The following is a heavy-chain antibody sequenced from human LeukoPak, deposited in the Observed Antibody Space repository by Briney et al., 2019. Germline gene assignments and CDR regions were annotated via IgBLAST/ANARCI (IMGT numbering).Heavy chain of an antibody. Sequence: GGSLRLSCAASGFTFSSYAMSWVRQAPGKGLEWVSAISGSGGSTYYADSVKGRFTVSRDNSKNTLYLQMNSLRVDDTAVYYCAKSLDYGGNRARLDFWGQGTLVTVSS. V-gene: IGHV3-23*01. CDR1: GFTFSSYA. CDR3: AKSLDYGGNRARLDF. CDR2: ISGSGGST. D-gene: IGHD4-23*01. J-gene: IGHJ4*02.